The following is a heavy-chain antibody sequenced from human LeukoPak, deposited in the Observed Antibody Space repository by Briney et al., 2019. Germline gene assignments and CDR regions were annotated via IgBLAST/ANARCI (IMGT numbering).Heavy chain of an antibody. CDR2: IKEDGREK. CDR1: GFTFRSYW. D-gene: IGHD3-3*01. J-gene: IGHJ3*02. Sequence: GGSLRLSCAASGFTFRSYWMSWVRQAPGKGLEWVAKIKEDGREKYYVDSVKGRFTISRDNAKNSLYLQMNSLRAEDTAVYYCARESQITIFGVVIPTAAFDIWGQGTMVTVSS. V-gene: IGHV3-7*01. CDR3: ARESQITIFGVVIPTAAFDI.